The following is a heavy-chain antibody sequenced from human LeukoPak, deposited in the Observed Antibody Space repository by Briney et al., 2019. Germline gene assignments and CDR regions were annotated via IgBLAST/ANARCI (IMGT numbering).Heavy chain of an antibody. J-gene: IGHJ2*01. CDR2: IYHGGRT. D-gene: IGHD6-13*01. V-gene: IGHV4-38-2*02. CDR1: GYSISSGYY. CDR3: ARPAAAGTLWYFDL. Sequence: SETLSLTCTVSGYSISSGYYWGWIRQTPGKGLEWIGYIYHGGRTDYNPSLKSRVTISVDTSKNQFSLKLSSVTAADTAVYYCARPAAAGTLWYFDLWGRGTLVTVSS.